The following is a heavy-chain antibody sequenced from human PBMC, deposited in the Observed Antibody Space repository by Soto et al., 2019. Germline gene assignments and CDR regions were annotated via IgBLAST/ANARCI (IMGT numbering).Heavy chain of an antibody. Sequence: SETLSLTCSVSGVSISSYFWSWIRQAPGRGLEWIGYTYHRGSTNYSPSLKSRVAISLGTSENQFSLKVNSVTAADTAVYYCARIGGYHGPLDYWGQGTPVTVSS. V-gene: IGHV4-59*01. CDR2: TYHRGST. D-gene: IGHD6-25*01. CDR1: GVSISSYF. CDR3: ARIGGYHGPLDY. J-gene: IGHJ4*02.